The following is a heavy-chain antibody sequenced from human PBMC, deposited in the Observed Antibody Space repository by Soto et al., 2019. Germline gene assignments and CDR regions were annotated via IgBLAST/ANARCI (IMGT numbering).Heavy chain of an antibody. CDR1: GGTFSSYA. J-gene: IGHJ6*02. V-gene: IGHV1-69*06. D-gene: IGHD3-3*01. Sequence: ASVKVSCKASGGTFSSYAISWVRQAPGQGLEWMGGIIPIFGTANYAQKFQGRVTITADKSTSTAYMELSSLRSEDTAVYYCASPNLRFPRRYGMDVWGQGTTVTVSS. CDR2: IIPIFGTA. CDR3: ASPNLRFPRRYGMDV.